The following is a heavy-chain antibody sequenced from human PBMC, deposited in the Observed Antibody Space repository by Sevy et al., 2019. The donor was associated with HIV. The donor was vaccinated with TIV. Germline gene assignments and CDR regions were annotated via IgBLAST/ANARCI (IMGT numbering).Heavy chain of an antibody. J-gene: IGHJ4*02. CDR3: ARGGGYSSGWWTFDY. CDR2: INPNSGGT. V-gene: IGHV1-2*06. CDR1: GYFFTGYY. Sequence: ASVKVSCKASGYFFTGYYLHWVRQTPGQGLEWMGRINPNSGGTNYAQNFQGRVTMTRDTSISTAYMERGRLRSDDTAVYYCARGGGYSSGWWTFDYWGQGTLVTVSS. D-gene: IGHD6-19*01.